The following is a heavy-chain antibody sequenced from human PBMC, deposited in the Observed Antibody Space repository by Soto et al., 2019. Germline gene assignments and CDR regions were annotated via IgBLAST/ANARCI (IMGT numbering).Heavy chain of an antibody. Sequence: QVQLVQSGAEVKKPGASVRVSCKASGYTFNSYGISWVRQAPGQGLEWMGWMNTYNGITYYAQKFQGRLTMTIDTSTTTAYMELRSLTSDDTAVYYCARDTTTLVVLPSYWGQGTLVTVSS. V-gene: IGHV1-18*01. J-gene: IGHJ4*02. CDR3: ARDTTTLVVLPSY. CDR2: MNTYNGIT. D-gene: IGHD3-22*01. CDR1: GYTFNSYG.